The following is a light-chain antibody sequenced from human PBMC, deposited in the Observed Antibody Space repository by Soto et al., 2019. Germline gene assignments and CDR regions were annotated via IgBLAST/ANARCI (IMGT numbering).Light chain of an antibody. J-gene: IGKJ5*01. CDR3: QQRSNWPTIT. CDR2: DAS. V-gene: IGKV3-11*01. Sequence: EIVLTQSPATLSLSPGERATLSCRASQSVSSYLAWYQQKPCQAPRLLIYDASNRATGIPARFSGSGSGTDFTLTISSLEPEDFAVYYCQQRSNWPTITVGQGTRLEIK. CDR1: QSVSSY.